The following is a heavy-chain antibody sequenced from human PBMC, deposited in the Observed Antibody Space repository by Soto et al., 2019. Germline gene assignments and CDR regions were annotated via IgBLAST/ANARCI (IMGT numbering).Heavy chain of an antibody. CDR2: IYNSGRGST. J-gene: IGHJ4*02. CDR3: ARASYDSVWATFRSYYFRY. D-gene: IGHD3-16*02. Sequence: SETLSLTCSVSGSSITTYYWHWIRQAPGKGLEWIGFIYNSGRGSTGSNPSLSSRVTFSIETSKNQFSLKLDSVTAADTAVYYCARASYDSVWATFRSYYFRYWGRGALVTVSS. V-gene: IGHV4-59*01. CDR1: GSSITTYY.